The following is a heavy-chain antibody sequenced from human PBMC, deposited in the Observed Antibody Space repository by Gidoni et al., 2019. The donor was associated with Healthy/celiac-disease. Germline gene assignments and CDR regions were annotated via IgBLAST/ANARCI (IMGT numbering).Heavy chain of an antibody. Sequence: EVQLVESGGGLVKHGGSLRLSWAASGFTFSSYSSTWVRQAPGKGLGWVSSISSSISYIYYADSVKGRFTISRDNAKNSLYLQMNSLRAEDTAVYYCARGWGSSWYWDWGQGTLVTVSS. CDR2: ISSSISYI. D-gene: IGHD6-13*01. CDR1: GFTFSSYS. V-gene: IGHV3-21*01. CDR3: ARGWGSSWYWD. J-gene: IGHJ4*02.